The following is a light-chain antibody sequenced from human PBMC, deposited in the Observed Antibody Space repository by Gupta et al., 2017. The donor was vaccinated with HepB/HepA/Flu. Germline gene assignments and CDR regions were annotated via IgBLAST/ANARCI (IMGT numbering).Light chain of an antibody. CDR2: GAS. Sequence: DIQMTQSPSSVSASVGDRVTITCRASQGISSQLAWYQQKAGNAPNLLIYGASSVQSGVPSRFSGSGSGTDFTLTISSLQPEDFATHYCQQCNTFPWTFGEGTKVEIK. CDR1: QGISSQ. CDR3: QQCNTFPWT. J-gene: IGKJ1*01. V-gene: IGKV1-12*01.